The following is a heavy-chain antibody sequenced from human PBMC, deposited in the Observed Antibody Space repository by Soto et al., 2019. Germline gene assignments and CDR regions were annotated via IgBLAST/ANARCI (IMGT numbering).Heavy chain of an antibody. CDR3: ARKPYCTNGVCSAPFDS. CDR2: IYPGDSDT. Sequence: RECWKISCEGSGYSFTSYWIGGVRQMPGKGLEWMGVIYPGDSDTRYSASFQGQVTISADKSISTAYLQWSSLKASDTAMYYCARKPYCTNGVCSAPFDSWGQGTLVPVSS. CDR1: GYSFTSYW. J-gene: IGHJ4*02. V-gene: IGHV5-51*01. D-gene: IGHD2-8*01.